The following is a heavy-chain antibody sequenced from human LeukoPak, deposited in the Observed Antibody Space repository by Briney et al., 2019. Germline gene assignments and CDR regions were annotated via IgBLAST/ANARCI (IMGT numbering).Heavy chain of an antibody. D-gene: IGHD1-26*01. CDR3: ASYRIVGATITFDS. J-gene: IGHJ4*02. Sequence: SETLSLTCTVSGGSISSYYWSWIRQPPGKGLEWIGYIYYSGSTNYNPSLKSRVTISVDTSKNQFSLKLRSVTAADTAVYYCASYRIVGATITFDSGGQGPLATVS. CDR1: GGSISSYY. CDR2: IYYSGST. V-gene: IGHV4-59*08.